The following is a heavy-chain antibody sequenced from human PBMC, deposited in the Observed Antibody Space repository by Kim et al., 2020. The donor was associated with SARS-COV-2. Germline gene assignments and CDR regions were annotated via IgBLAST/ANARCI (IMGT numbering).Heavy chain of an antibody. CDR3: ARGYYYGSGAQFDY. J-gene: IGHJ4*02. D-gene: IGHD3-10*01. V-gene: IGHV4-31*02. Sequence: NPSRQRRVTISVDTSKNQFSLKLSSVTAADTAVYYCARGYYYGSGAQFDYWGQGTLVTVSS.